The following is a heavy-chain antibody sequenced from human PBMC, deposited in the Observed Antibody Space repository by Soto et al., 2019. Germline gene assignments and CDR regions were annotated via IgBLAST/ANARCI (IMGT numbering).Heavy chain of an antibody. CDR3: AKQRAGYGSGSDTYYFDF. Sequence: EVQLLESGGGLVQPGGSLRLSCSTSGFTFNTYARNWVRQAPGKGLEWVSALSGSGGTTYYADSVRGRFTISRDNSKNTLFLQMNSLRAEDTALYYCAKQRAGYGSGSDTYYFDFWGQGTLVTVSS. CDR1: GFTFNTYA. V-gene: IGHV3-23*01. D-gene: IGHD3-10*01. J-gene: IGHJ4*02. CDR2: LSGSGGTT.